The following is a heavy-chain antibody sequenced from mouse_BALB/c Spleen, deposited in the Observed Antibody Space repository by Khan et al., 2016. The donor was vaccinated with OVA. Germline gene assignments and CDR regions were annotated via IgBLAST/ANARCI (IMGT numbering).Heavy chain of an antibody. CDR3: VKGDDYDGTY. V-gene: IGHV9-3-1*01. D-gene: IGHD2-4*01. Sequence: QIQLVQSGPELKKPGEIVKISCKASGYTFTNYGMNWVKQAPGKGLKWMGWINTYTGETTYADDFKGRFAFSLETPASTAYLQINSLRNEDTATYFCVKGDDYDGTYWGQGTLVTVSA. CDR1: GYTFTNYG. J-gene: IGHJ3*01. CDR2: INTYTGET.